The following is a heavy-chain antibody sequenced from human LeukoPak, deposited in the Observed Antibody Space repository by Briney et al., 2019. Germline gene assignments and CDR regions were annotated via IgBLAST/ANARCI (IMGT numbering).Heavy chain of an antibody. D-gene: IGHD6-19*01. CDR2: IYYSGST. J-gene: IGHJ4*02. Sequence: SETLSLTCTVSGGSISSSSYYWGWIRQPPGKGLEWIGSIYYSGSTYYNPSLKSRVTISVDTSKNQFSLKLSSVTAADTAVYYCARDRYSSGWYGDFDCWGQGTLVTVSS. CDR1: GGSISSSSYY. V-gene: IGHV4-39*07. CDR3: ARDRYSSGWYGDFDC.